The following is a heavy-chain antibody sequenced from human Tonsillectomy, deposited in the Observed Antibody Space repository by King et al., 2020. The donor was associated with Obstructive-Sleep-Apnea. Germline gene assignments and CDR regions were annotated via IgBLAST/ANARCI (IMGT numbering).Heavy chain of an antibody. D-gene: IGHD3-3*01. CDR2: INPNSGGT. CDR3: ARAANYDFWSGYWRGGTNWFDP. J-gene: IGHJ5*02. CDR1: GYTFTGYY. Sequence: QLVQSGAEVKKPGASVKVSCKASGYTFTGYYMHWVRQAPGQGLEWMGWINPNSGGTNYAQKFQGWVTMTRDTSISTAYMELSRLRSDATAVYYCARAANYDFWSGYWRGGTNWFDPWGQGTLVTVSS. V-gene: IGHV1-2*04.